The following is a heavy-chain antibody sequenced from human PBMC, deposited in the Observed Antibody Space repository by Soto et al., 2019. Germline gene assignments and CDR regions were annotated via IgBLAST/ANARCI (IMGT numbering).Heavy chain of an antibody. J-gene: IGHJ2*01. CDR2: IYYSGST. CDR3: ARLEAAASSYWYFDL. V-gene: IGHV4-61*01. D-gene: IGHD6-13*01. CDR1: GGSVSSGNYY. Sequence: QVQLQESGPGLVKPSETLSLTCTVSGGSVSSGNYYWSWIRQPPGKGLEWIAYIYYSGSTHYNPSLKSRVSISIDTSKNQCSLKLSSVTAADTAVYYCARLEAAASSYWYFDLWGRGTLVTVSS.